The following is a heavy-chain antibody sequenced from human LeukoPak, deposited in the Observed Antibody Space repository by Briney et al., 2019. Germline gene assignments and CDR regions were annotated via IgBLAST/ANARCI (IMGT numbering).Heavy chain of an antibody. CDR3: ARVEGGWYGYSLVDY. CDR2: IKQDGREK. V-gene: IGHV3-7*01. Sequence: GGALRLSCAASGFTFSSYLLSWVRQAPGKGREWVANIKQDGREKYYVDSVKGRFTISRANAKTSLYLQMNSLRAEDTAVYYCARVEGGWYGYSLVDYWGQGTLVTVSS. J-gene: IGHJ4*02. D-gene: IGHD6-19*01. CDR1: GFTFSSYL.